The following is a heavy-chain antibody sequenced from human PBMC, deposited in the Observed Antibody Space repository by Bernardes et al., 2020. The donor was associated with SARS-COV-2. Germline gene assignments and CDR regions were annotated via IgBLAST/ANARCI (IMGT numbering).Heavy chain of an antibody. V-gene: IGHV3-23*01. CDR3: ASARDSYCSATTCYFFDY. D-gene: IGHD2-2*01. J-gene: IGHJ4*02. Sequence: GGSLRLSCAASGFTFNNYAMNWVRQAPGKGLEWVSTISGGGGSTYYADSVKGRFTISRDNSKNTLDLQMNSLRVEDTAVYYCASARDSYCSATTCYFFDYWGQGSLVTVSS. CDR2: ISGGGGST. CDR1: GFTFNNYA.